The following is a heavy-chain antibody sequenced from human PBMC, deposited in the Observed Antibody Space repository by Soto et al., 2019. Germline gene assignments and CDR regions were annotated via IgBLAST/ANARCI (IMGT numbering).Heavy chain of an antibody. V-gene: IGHV3-30-3*01. Sequence: QVQLVESGGGVVQPGRSLRLSCAASGFTFSSYAMHWVRQAPGKGLEWVAVISYDGSNKYYADSVKGRFTISRDNSKNTLYLQMNSLRAEDTAVYYCAREPVVAATCDGMDVWGQGTTVTVSS. CDR1: GFTFSSYA. CDR3: AREPVVAATCDGMDV. D-gene: IGHD2-15*01. CDR2: ISYDGSNK. J-gene: IGHJ6*02.